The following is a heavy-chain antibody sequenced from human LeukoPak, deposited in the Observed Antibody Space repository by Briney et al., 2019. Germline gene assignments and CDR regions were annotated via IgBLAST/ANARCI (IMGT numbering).Heavy chain of an antibody. CDR1: GFTFTSSA. V-gene: IGHV1-58*01. CDR2: IVVGSGNT. J-gene: IGHJ4*02. Sequence: TSVKVSCKASGFTFTSSAVQWVRQARGQRLEWIGWIVVGSGNTNYAQKFQERVTITRDMSTSTAYMELSSLRSEDTAVYYCARAGGSAVAGTGPFDYWGQGTLVTVSS. CDR3: ARAGGSAVAGTGPFDY. D-gene: IGHD6-19*01.